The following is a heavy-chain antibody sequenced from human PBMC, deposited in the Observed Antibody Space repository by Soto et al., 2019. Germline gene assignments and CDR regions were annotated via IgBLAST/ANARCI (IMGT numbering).Heavy chain of an antibody. D-gene: IGHD5-12*01. CDR3: ARDLGINSGYDPFDY. Sequence: ASVKVSCKASGYTFTGYYMHWVRQAPGQGLEWMGWINPNSGGTNYAQKFQGWVTMTRDTSISTAYMELSRLRSDDTAVYYCARDLGINSGYDPFDYWGQGTLLTVSS. CDR1: GYTFTGYY. V-gene: IGHV1-2*04. CDR2: INPNSGGT. J-gene: IGHJ4*02.